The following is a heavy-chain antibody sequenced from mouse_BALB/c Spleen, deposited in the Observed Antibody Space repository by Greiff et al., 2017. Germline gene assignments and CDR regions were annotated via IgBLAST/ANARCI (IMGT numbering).Heavy chain of an antibody. Sequence: VQLQQSGTVLARPGASVKMSCKASGYTFTSYWMHWVKQRPGQGLEWIGAIYPGNSDTSYNQKFKGKAKLTADTSTSTAYMELSSLTNEDSAVYYGTKGAYYGNLAWFAYWGQGTLVTVSA. J-gene: IGHJ3*01. V-gene: IGHV1-5*01. CDR2: IYPGNSDT. CDR3: TKGAYYGNLAWFAY. CDR1: GYTFTSYW. D-gene: IGHD2-10*01.